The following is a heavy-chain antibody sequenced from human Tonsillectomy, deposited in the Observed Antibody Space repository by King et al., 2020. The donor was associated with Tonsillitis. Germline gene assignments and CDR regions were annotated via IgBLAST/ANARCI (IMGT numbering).Heavy chain of an antibody. V-gene: IGHV3-74*01. D-gene: IGHD6-19*01. CDR3: ARDSHSSGGDFDY. Sequence: VQLVESGGGLVQPGGSLRLSCAASGFTFSSYWMHWVRQAPGKGLVWVSRINSDGSSTSYADSVKGRFTISRDNAKNTLYQQMNSLRAEDTAVYYCARDSHSSGGDFDYWGQGTLVTVSS. CDR1: GFTFSSYW. J-gene: IGHJ4*02. CDR2: INSDGSST.